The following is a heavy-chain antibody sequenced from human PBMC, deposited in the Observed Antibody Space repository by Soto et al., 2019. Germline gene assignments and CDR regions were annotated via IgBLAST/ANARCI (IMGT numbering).Heavy chain of an antibody. Sequence: SEALSLTCTVSGGSISSYYWSWIRQPPGKGLEWIGYIYYSGSTNYNPSLKSRVTISVDTSKNQFSLKLSSVTAADTAVYYCARYIVLMAYSWFDPWGQGTLVTVSS. J-gene: IGHJ5*02. CDR2: IYYSGST. CDR1: GGSISSYY. D-gene: IGHD2-8*01. V-gene: IGHV4-59*08. CDR3: ARYIVLMAYSWFDP.